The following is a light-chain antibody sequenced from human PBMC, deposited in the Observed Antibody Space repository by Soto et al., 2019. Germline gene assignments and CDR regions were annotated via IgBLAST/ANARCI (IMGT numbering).Light chain of an antibody. J-gene: IGKJ5*01. V-gene: IGKV1-9*01. CDR3: QQYYSYPPIT. CDR2: AAS. Sequence: DIQMTQSPSSLSASVGDRVTITCRASQSISSYLAWYQQKPGKAPKLLIYAASTSQSGVPSRFSGSGSGTDFTLTISCLQSEDFATYYCQQYYSYPPITFGQGTRLEI. CDR1: QSISSY.